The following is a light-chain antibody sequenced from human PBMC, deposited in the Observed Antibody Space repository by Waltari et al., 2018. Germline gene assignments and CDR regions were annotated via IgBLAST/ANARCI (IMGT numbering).Light chain of an antibody. CDR3: QQYDILPLT. V-gene: IGKV1-33*01. CDR1: QDIRKF. J-gene: IGKJ4*01. Sequence: DIQMTQSPSSLSASVGDRVTITCQASQDIRKFLNWFQQKQGTAPKVVIYDASNLEKGVPSRFSGSGSGTRFTLTISSLQPDDFATYYCQQYDILPLTFGGGTRVE. CDR2: DAS.